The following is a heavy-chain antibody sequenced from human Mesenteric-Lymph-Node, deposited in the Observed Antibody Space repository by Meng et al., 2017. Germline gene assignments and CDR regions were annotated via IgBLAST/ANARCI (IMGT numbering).Heavy chain of an antibody. CDR3: ALSNWLDP. CDR1: GFTFSTSW. CDR2: INIDGSYT. J-gene: IGHJ5*02. V-gene: IGHV3-74*01. Sequence: VQLVEFGGGLVQPGGSLRLSCAASGFTFSTSWMHWVRQAPGKGLVWVSRINIDGSYTNYADSVKGRFTISRDNAKNTLYLQMNSLRAEDTAIYYCALSNWLDPWGQGTLVTVSS. D-gene: IGHD2/OR15-2a*01.